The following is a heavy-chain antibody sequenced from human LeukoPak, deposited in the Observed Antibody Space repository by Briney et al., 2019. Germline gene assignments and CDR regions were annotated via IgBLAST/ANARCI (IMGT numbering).Heavy chain of an antibody. D-gene: IGHD2-15*01. Sequence: SETLSLTCTVSGGSISSSSYYWGWIRQPPGKGLEWIGSIYYSGSTYYNPSLKSRVTISVDTSKNQFSLKLSSVTAADTAVYYCARDVVRWFDPWGQGTLVTVSS. CDR2: IYYSGST. CDR3: ARDVVRWFDP. J-gene: IGHJ5*02. V-gene: IGHV4-39*07. CDR1: GGSISSSSYY.